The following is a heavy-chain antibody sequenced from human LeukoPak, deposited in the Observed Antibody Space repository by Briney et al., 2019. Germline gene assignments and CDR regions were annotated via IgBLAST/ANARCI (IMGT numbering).Heavy chain of an antibody. CDR2: ISSSSSYI. CDR1: GFTFSSYG. D-gene: IGHD2-15*01. V-gene: IGHV3-21*01. Sequence: GGSLRLSCAASGFTFSSYGMNWVRQAPGKGLEWVSSISSSSSYIYYADSVKGRFTISRDNAKNSLYLQMNSLRAEDTAVYYCASRYCSGGSCYFGFDYWGQGTLVTVSS. J-gene: IGHJ4*02. CDR3: ASRYCSGGSCYFGFDY.